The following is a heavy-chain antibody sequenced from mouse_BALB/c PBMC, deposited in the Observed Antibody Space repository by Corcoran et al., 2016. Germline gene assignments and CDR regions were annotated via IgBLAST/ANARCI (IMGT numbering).Heavy chain of an antibody. CDR1: GFDFSRYW. CDR3: ARQGYYGYAAY. D-gene: IGHD2-2*01. V-gene: IGHV4-1*02. CDR2: INPDSSTI. Sequence: EVKLLESGGGLVQPGGSLKLSCAASGFDFSRYWMSWVRQAPGKGLEWIGEINPDSSTINYTQSLKDKFIISRDNAKNTLYLQMSKVGSEDTALYYCARQGYYGYAAYWGQGTLVTVSA. J-gene: IGHJ3*01.